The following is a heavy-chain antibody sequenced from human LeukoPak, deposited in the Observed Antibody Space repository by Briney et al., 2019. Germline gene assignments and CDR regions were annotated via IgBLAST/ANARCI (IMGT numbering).Heavy chain of an antibody. V-gene: IGHV3-21*01. Sequence: KPGGSLRLSCAASGFTFSSYSMNWVRQAPGKGLEWVSSISSSSSYIYYADSVKGRFTISRDIAKNTLYLQMNSLRAEDTGVYYCAKDHYWSIDYWGRGTLVTVSS. D-gene: IGHD3-3*01. CDR1: GFTFSSYS. J-gene: IGHJ4*02. CDR2: ISSSSSYI. CDR3: AKDHYWSIDY.